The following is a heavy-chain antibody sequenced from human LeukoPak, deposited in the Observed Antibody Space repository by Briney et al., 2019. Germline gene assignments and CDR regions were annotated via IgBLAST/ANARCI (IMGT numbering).Heavy chain of an antibody. CDR1: GVSISTYY. CDR3: ARDWRYCSGGSCSYYFDH. J-gene: IGHJ4*02. D-gene: IGHD2-15*01. Sequence: SETLSLTCTVAGVSISTYYWSSVRQPAGKGLGWIGRIYTSGSTNYNPSLNSRVTISVDKSKNHLSLKLSSVTPADTAVYYCARDWRYCSGGSCSYYFDHWGQGALVTVSS. CDR2: IYTSGST. V-gene: IGHV4-4*07.